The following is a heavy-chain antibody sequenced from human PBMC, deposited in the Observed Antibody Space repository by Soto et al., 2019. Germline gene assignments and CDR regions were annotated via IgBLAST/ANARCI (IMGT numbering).Heavy chain of an antibody. CDR3: TKDTFGPRDY. CDR1: GFTFSSYW. CDR2: INPEGSFT. V-gene: IGHV3-74*01. D-gene: IGHD3-10*01. J-gene: IGHJ4*02. Sequence: GGSLRLSCAASGFTFSSYWMHWVRQAPGEGLVWVSRINPEGSFTSYADSVKGRFTISRDNAKNTLFLQMNSLGAEDTATYYCTKDTFGPRDYWGPGTLVTVSS.